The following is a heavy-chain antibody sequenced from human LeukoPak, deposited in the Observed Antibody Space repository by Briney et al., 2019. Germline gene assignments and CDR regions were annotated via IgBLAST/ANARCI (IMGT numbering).Heavy chain of an antibody. Sequence: GGSLRLSCAASGFTFSSFTMRWVRQAPGKGLEWVSAISGSGSGTYYADSVKGRFTLSRDNSKNTLFLQMNSLRAEDTAVYYCAKGITSCLIWGQGAMVTVSS. CDR1: GFTFSSFT. J-gene: IGHJ3*02. CDR2: ISGSGSGT. CDR3: AKGITSCLI. D-gene: IGHD2-2*01. V-gene: IGHV3-23*01.